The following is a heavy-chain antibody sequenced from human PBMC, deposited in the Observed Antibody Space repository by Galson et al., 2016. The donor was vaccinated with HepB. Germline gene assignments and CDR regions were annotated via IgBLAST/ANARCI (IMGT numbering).Heavy chain of an antibody. CDR2: IKQDGGEK. D-gene: IGHD3-22*01. CDR3: ARGYPFSVYYGRSFDY. CDR1: GFTFSDYW. J-gene: IGHJ4*02. V-gene: IGHV3-7*03. Sequence: SLRLSCAASGFTFSDYWMNWVRQAPGKGLQWVANIKQDGGEKYCVDSVKGRFTISKDNAKNSLYLQMNSLRADDTAVYYCARGYPFSVYYGRSFDYWGQGSLVTVSS.